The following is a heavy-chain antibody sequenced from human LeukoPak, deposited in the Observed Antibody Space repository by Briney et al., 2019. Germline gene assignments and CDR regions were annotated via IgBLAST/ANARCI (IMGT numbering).Heavy chain of an antibody. Sequence: ASVKVSCKASGYTFTSYYMHWVRPAPGQGLEWMGIINPSGGSTSYAQKFQGRVTMTRDTSTSTVYMELSSLRSEDTAVYYCARGPGRGYSYGHFDYWGQGTLVTVSS. CDR2: INPSGGST. CDR1: GYTFTSYY. V-gene: IGHV1-46*01. J-gene: IGHJ4*02. D-gene: IGHD5-18*01. CDR3: ARGPGRGYSYGHFDY.